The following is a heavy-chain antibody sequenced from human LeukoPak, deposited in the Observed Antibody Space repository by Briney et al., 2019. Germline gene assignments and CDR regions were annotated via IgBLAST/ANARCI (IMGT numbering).Heavy chain of an antibody. D-gene: IGHD3-10*01. Sequence: PSGTLSLSCAVSGGSFSGYNGSCVREPPGKGLEWIWEINHSGSTNYNPSLKSRVTISVGTSKNQFSRKLSSVTAADTAVYYWARGSACGSGSGWVYYYGMDVWGQGTTVTVSS. V-gene: IGHV4-34*01. CDR2: INHSGST. CDR1: GGSFSGYN. CDR3: ARGSACGSGSGWVYYYGMDV. J-gene: IGHJ6*02.